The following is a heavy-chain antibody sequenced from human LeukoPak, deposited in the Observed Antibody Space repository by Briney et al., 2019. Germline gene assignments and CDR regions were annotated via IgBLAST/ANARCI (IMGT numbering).Heavy chain of an antibody. D-gene: IGHD2-21*02. CDR1: GGTFSSYA. CDR3: ARGIVVVTAIPPHYFDY. Sequence: SVKVSCKASGGTFSSYAISWVRQAPGQGLEWMGGIIPIFGTANYAQKFQGRVTITTDESTSTAYMELSSLRSEDTAVYYCARGIVVVTAIPPHYFDYWGQGTLVTVSS. CDR2: IIPIFGTA. V-gene: IGHV1-69*05. J-gene: IGHJ4*02.